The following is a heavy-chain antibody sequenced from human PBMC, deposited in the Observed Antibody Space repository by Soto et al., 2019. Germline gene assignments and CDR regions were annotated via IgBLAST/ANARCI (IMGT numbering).Heavy chain of an antibody. V-gene: IGHV4-30-2*01. CDR2: IYHSGST. CDR1: GGSVNSAGYS. CDR3: ARVPIYYDSSGFYHYGTFEI. Sequence: QLQLQESGSGLVKPSQTLSLTCAVSGGSVNSAGYSWSWIRQPPGKGLEWIGYIYHSGSTYYNPSLKSRVTISLDRSNIHFSLKLSSVTAADTAVYYCARVPIYYDSSGFYHYGTFEIWGQGTMVTVSS. D-gene: IGHD3-22*01. J-gene: IGHJ3*02.